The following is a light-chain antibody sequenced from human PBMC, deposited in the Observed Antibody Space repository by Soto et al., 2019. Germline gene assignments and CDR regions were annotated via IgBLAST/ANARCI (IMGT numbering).Light chain of an antibody. J-gene: IGLJ2*01. V-gene: IGLV2-23*02. Sequence: QSALTQPASVSGSPGQSITISCTGTSSDVGSHNFVSWYQQHPGKVPELMIYEVSKRPAGVSNRFSGSKSGNTASLTISGLQAEDAADYSCYSYVGSISFGGGTKVTVL. CDR2: EVS. CDR1: SSDVGSHNF. CDR3: YSYVGSIS.